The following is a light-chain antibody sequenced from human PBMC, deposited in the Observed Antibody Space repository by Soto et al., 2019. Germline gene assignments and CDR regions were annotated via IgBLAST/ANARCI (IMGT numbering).Light chain of an antibody. Sequence: EIVXXXSPGTXXLSPGERATXXXXASQXVXXSYLAWYQQKPGQAPRLLIYGASSRATGIPDRFSGSGSGTDFTLTISRLEPEDFAVYYCQQYGSSPITFGQGTRLEIK. CDR3: QQYGSSPIT. J-gene: IGKJ5*01. CDR2: GAS. V-gene: IGKV3-20*01. CDR1: QXVXXSY.